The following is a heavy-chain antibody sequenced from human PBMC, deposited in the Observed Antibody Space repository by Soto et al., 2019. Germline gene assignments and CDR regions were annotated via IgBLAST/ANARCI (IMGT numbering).Heavy chain of an antibody. J-gene: IGHJ2*01. V-gene: IGHV3-66*01. CDR3: ARGGGTYYWYFDL. CDR1: GFTVSSNY. Sequence: EVQLVESGGGLVQPGGSLRLSCVASGFTVSSNYMSWVRQAPGKGLEWVSVIYNGGSTYYADSVKGRFTIPRDNSKNTLYRQMNSLRAEDTAVYYCARGGGTYYWYFDLWGRGTLVTVSS. CDR2: IYNGGST. D-gene: IGHD1-26*01.